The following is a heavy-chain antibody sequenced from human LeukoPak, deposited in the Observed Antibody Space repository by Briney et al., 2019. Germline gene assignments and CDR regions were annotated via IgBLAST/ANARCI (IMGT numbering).Heavy chain of an antibody. CDR1: GGSISSYY. Sequence: SETLSLTCTVSGGSISSYYWSWIRQPPGKGLEWIGYIYYSGSTNYNPSLKSRVTILVDTSKNQFSLKLSSVTAADTAVYYCARARLEGYFDLWGRGTLVTVSS. D-gene: IGHD1-1*01. J-gene: IGHJ2*01. CDR2: IYYSGST. CDR3: ARARLEGYFDL. V-gene: IGHV4-59*01.